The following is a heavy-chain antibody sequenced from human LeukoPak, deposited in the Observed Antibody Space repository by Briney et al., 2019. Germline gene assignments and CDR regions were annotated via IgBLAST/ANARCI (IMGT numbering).Heavy chain of an antibody. CDR2: IKQSGSEK. Sequence: PGGSLRLSCAASGFIFSSHWMTWVRQAPGKGLEWVASIKQSGSEKYYVDSVKGRFTISRDNAKNSLYLQMNSLRAEDTAVYYCARIYSSSHYYYYYYMDVWGKGTTVTVSS. V-gene: IGHV3-7*01. CDR3: ARIYSSSHYYYYYYMDV. J-gene: IGHJ6*03. D-gene: IGHD6-13*01. CDR1: GFIFSSHW.